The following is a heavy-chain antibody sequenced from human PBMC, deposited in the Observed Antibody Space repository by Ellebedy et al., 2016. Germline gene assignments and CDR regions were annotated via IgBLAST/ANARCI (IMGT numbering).Heavy chain of an antibody. D-gene: IGHD2-15*01. V-gene: IGHV3-30-3*01. Sequence: GESLKISXAASGFTFSSYAMHWVRQAPGKGLEWVAVISYDGSNKYYADSVKGRFTISRDNSKNTLYLQMNSLRAEDTAVYYCARDPSGIFDPKYYYYMDVWGKGTTVTVSS. J-gene: IGHJ6*03. CDR3: ARDPSGIFDPKYYYYMDV. CDR1: GFTFSSYA. CDR2: ISYDGSNK.